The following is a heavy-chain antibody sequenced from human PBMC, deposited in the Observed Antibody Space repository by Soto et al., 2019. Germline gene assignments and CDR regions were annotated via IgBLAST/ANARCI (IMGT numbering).Heavy chain of an antibody. CDR3: ATGRRTVPDCSGGIRNCPLFDY. CDR1: GYTLTELS. V-gene: IGHV1-24*01. D-gene: IGHD2-15*01. CDR2: FDPEDGET. J-gene: IGHJ4*02. Sequence: QVQLVQSGAEVKKPGASVKVSCKVSGYTLTELSMHWVRQAPGKGLEWMGGFDPEDGETSYAQKFQGRVTMTGDTSIDPAYMALGRLRPEDTAVYYFATGRRTVPDCSGGIRNCPLFDYWGQGTLVTVSS.